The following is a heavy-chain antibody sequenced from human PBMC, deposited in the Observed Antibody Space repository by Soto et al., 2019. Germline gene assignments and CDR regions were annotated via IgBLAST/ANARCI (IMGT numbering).Heavy chain of an antibody. CDR3: AKVDLYDILTGYCDY. D-gene: IGHD3-9*01. CDR2: ISGSGGST. V-gene: IGHV3-23*01. Sequence: PGGSLRLSCAASGFTFSSYAMSWVRQAPGKGLEWVSAISGSGGSTYYADSVKGRFTISRDNSKNTLYLQMNSLRAEDTAVYYCAKVDLYDILTGYCDYWGQGTLVTVSS. J-gene: IGHJ4*02. CDR1: GFTFSSYA.